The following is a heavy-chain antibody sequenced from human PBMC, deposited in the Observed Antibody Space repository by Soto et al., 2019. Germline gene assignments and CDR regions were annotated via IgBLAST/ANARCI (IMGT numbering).Heavy chain of an antibody. Sequence: QVQLVESGGGVVQPGRSLRLSCAASGFTFSSYGMHWVRQAPGKGLEWVAVISYDGSNKYYADSVKGRFTISRDNSKNTLYLQMNSLRAEDTAVYYFAKDAVRGYDFWSGYSPPFDYWGQGTLVTVSS. CDR3: AKDAVRGYDFWSGYSPPFDY. CDR2: ISYDGSNK. D-gene: IGHD3-3*01. CDR1: GFTFSSYG. J-gene: IGHJ4*02. V-gene: IGHV3-30*18.